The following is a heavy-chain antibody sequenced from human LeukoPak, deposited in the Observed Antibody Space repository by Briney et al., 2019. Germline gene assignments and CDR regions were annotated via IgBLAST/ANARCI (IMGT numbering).Heavy chain of an antibody. CDR3: ARDLDFDGSGSNNWFDP. V-gene: IGHV4-59*01. CDR2: IYYSGST. D-gene: IGHD3-10*01. J-gene: IGHJ5*02. Sequence: SETLSLTCTVSGGSISSYYWSWIRQPPGKGLEWIGYIYYSGSTNYNPSLKSRVTISVDTSKNQFSLKLSSVTAADTAVYYCARDLDFDGSGSNNWFDPWGQGTLVTVSS. CDR1: GGSISSYY.